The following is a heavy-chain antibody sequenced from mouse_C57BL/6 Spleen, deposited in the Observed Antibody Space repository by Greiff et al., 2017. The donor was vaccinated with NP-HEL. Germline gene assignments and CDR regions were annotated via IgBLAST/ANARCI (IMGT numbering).Heavy chain of an antibody. Sequence: EVQLQQSGPELVKPGASVKISCKASGYTFTDYYMNWVKQSHGKSLEWIGDINPNNGGTSYNQKFKGKATLTVDKSSSTAYMELRSLTSEDSAVYYCARSGGNYEYYFDYWGQGTTLTVSS. V-gene: IGHV1-26*01. D-gene: IGHD2-1*01. CDR3: ARSGGNYEYYFDY. CDR2: INPNNGGT. J-gene: IGHJ2*01. CDR1: GYTFTDYY.